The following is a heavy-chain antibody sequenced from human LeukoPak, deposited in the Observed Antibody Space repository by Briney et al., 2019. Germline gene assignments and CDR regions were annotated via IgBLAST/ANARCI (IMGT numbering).Heavy chain of an antibody. CDR2: IYYSGST. D-gene: IGHD3-10*01. CDR3: ALFSVSYYYYYMDV. Sequence: SDTLSLTCTVSGGSISSSSYYWGWIRQPPGKGLEWIGSIYYSGSTYYNPSLKSRVTISVDTSKNQFSLKLSSVTAADTAVYYCALFSVSYYYYYMDVWGKGTTVTVSS. V-gene: IGHV4-39*01. CDR1: GGSISSSSYY. J-gene: IGHJ6*03.